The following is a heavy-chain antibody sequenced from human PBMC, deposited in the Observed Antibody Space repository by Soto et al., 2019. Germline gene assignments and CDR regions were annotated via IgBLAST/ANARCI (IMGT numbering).Heavy chain of an antibody. CDR3: TTHSPSIVVVPAAMSSYYYYYMDV. CDR2: IKSKTDGGTT. CDR1: GFTFSNAW. V-gene: IGHV3-15*01. Sequence: GGSLRLSCAASGFTFSNAWMSWVRQAPGKGLEWVGRIKSKTDGGTTDYAAPVKGRFTISRDDSKNTLYLQMNSLKTEDTAVYYCTTHSPSIVVVPAAMSSYYYYYMDVWGKGTTVTVSS. D-gene: IGHD2-2*01. J-gene: IGHJ6*03.